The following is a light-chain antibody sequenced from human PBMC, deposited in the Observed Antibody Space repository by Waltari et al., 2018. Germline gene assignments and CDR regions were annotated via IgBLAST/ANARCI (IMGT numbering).Light chain of an antibody. CDR2: DVS. CDR3: SSQSSNDVVL. Sequence: QSALTQPASVSGSPGQSVTIFCAGTSNDVGGYNSVSWYQEHPGKAPRVSIYDVSDRPSGVSDRFSGSKSGSTASLTISGLQAEDEADYYCSSQSSNDVVLFGGGTKLTVL. V-gene: IGLV2-14*01. J-gene: IGLJ2*01. CDR1: SNDVGGYNS.